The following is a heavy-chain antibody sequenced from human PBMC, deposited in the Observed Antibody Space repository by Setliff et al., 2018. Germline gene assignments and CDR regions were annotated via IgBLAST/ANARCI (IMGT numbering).Heavy chain of an antibody. J-gene: IGHJ3*01. CDR3: ARENLLTGPNTFDL. CDR2: IVPIFHSP. CDR1: GGTFNNYA. D-gene: IGHD3-9*01. V-gene: IGHV1-69*13. Sequence: SVKVSCKASGGTFNNYALSWVRQAPGQGLEWMGGIVPIFHSPNYAQSFQGRVAISADESTSSVFLELSSLRSEDTAVYYCARENLLTGPNTFDLWGPGTMVTVSS.